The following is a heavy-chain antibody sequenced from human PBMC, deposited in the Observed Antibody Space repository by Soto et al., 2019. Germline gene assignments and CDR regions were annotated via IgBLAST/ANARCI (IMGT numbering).Heavy chain of an antibody. CDR2: ISSSGSTI. Sequence: GGSLRISCAASGFTFSDYYTSWIRQAPGKGLEWVSYISSSGSTIYYADSVKGRFTISRDNAKNSLYLQMNSLRAEDTAVYYCARSHLYYDSSGYPDYWGQGTLVTVSS. V-gene: IGHV3-11*01. J-gene: IGHJ4*02. CDR1: GFTFSDYY. D-gene: IGHD3-22*01. CDR3: ARSHLYYDSSGYPDY.